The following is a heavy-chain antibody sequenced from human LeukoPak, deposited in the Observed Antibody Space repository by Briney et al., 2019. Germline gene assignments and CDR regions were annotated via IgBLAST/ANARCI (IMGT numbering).Heavy chain of an antibody. CDR3: ARERILDGFDY. J-gene: IGHJ4*02. Sequence: SETLSLTCTVSGGSISSYYWSWIRQPPGKGLEWIGYIYYSGSTNYNPSLKSRVTISVDTSKNQFSLKLSSVTAADTAVYYCARERILDGFDYWGQGTLVTVSS. CDR2: IYYSGST. V-gene: IGHV4-59*01. CDR1: GGSISSYY. D-gene: IGHD2-8*01.